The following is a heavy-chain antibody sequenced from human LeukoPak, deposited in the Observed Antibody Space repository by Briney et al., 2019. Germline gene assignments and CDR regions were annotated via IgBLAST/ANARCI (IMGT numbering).Heavy chain of an antibody. Sequence: SQTLALTCAISGDSDSSNSAAWNWIRQSPSRGLEWLGRTYYRSKWYNDYAVSVKSRITINPDTSKNQFSLQLNSVTPEDTAVYYCARTSCSCGSCYLDYWGQGTLVTVSS. CDR3: ARTSCSCGSCYLDY. V-gene: IGHV6-1*01. J-gene: IGHJ4*02. CDR2: TYYRSKWYN. CDR1: GDSDSSNSAA. D-gene: IGHD2-15*01.